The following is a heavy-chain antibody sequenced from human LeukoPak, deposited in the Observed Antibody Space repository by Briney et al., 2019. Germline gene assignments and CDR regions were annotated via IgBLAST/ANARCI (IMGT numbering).Heavy chain of an antibody. J-gene: IGHJ3*02. Sequence: PSQTLSLTCTVSGGSISSGSYYWSWIRQPAGKGLEWIGRIYTSGSTNYNPSLKSRVTISVDTSKNQFSLKLSSVTAADTAVYYCARARATIGAFDIWGQGTMVTVSS. D-gene: IGHD5-12*01. CDR1: GGSISSGSYY. CDR3: ARARATIGAFDI. CDR2: IYTSGST. V-gene: IGHV4-61*02.